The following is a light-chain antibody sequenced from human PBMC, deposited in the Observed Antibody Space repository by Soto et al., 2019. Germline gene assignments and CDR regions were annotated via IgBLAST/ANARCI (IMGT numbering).Light chain of an antibody. J-gene: IGLJ1*01. V-gene: IGLV2-14*03. CDR3: SSYTSSSTLV. Sequence: SVLTKPAYVYGSPGQSITISCTGTSSDVGGYNYVSWYQQHPGKAPKLMIFDVSNRPSGVSNRFSGSKSGNTASLTISGLQAEDEADYYCSSYTSSSTLVFGTGTKVPS. CDR1: SSDVGGYNY. CDR2: DVS.